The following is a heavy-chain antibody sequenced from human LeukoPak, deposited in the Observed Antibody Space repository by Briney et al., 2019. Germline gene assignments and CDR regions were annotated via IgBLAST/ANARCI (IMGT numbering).Heavy chain of an antibody. CDR3: ARFSGSGWSIYYFDY. CDR1: GYSFVTYW. Sequence: HGESLKISCKGSGYSFVTYWIGWVRQMPGKGLEWMGIIYPGDSDTRYSPSFQGQVTISADQSISTAYLQWSSLKASDTAMYYCARFSGSGWSIYYFDYWGQGTLVTVSS. D-gene: IGHD6-19*01. V-gene: IGHV5-51*01. J-gene: IGHJ4*02. CDR2: IYPGDSDT.